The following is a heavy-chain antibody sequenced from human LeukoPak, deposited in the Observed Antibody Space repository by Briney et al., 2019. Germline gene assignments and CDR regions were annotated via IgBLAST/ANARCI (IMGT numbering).Heavy chain of an antibody. CDR1: GFTFSSYW. Sequence: GGSLRLSCAAPGFTFSSYWMSWVRQAPGKGLELVANIKQDGSEKYYVDSVKGRFTISRDNAKNSLYLQMNSLRAEDTAVYYCARNQRRLDYWGQGTLVTVSS. J-gene: IGHJ4*02. V-gene: IGHV3-7*01. CDR2: IKQDGSEK. D-gene: IGHD1-14*01. CDR3: ARNQRRLDY.